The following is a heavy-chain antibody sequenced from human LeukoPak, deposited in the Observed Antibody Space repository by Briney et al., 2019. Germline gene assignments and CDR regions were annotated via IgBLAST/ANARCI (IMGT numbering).Heavy chain of an antibody. D-gene: IGHD1-26*01. CDR2: LTGSGGNT. CDR3: AKSRVGYDY. CDR1: GFNFSSYV. Sequence: GGSLRLSCAASGFNFSSYVMCWVRQAPGQGLEWVSTLTGSGGNTYYADSVKGRFTISRDNSKNTLYLQMNSLRAEDTAVYYCAKSRVGYDYWGQGTLVTVSS. J-gene: IGHJ4*02. V-gene: IGHV3-23*01.